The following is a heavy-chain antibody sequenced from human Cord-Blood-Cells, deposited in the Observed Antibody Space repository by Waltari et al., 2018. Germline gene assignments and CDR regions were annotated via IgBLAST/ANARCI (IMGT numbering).Heavy chain of an antibody. CDR3: ARDGVLLWFGELFDY. D-gene: IGHD3-10*01. CDR2: ISSSGSTI. Sequence: EVQLVESGGGLVQPGGSLRLSCAASGFTFSSYEMNWVRQAPGKWLEWVSYISSSGSTIYYADSVKGRFTISRDNAKNSLYLQMNSLRAEDTAVYYCARDGVLLWFGELFDYWGQGTLVTVSS. J-gene: IGHJ4*02. V-gene: IGHV3-48*03. CDR1: GFTFSSYE.